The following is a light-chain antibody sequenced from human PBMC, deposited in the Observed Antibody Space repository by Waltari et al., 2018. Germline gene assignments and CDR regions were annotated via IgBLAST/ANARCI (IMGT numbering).Light chain of an antibody. V-gene: IGKV1-13*02. CDR2: DAS. CDR3: QHLTA. J-gene: IGKJ3*01. CDR1: QGISSA. Sequence: AIQLTQSPSSLAASVGDRVTITCRASQGISSAVAWYQQKPGKVPNLLIYDASRLERGVPGRFSGSTSGTDFTLTISSLQPEDFATYYCQHLTAFGPGTKVDI.